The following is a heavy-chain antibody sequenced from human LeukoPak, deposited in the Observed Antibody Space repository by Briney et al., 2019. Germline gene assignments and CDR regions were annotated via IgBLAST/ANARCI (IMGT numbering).Heavy chain of an antibody. CDR1: GGSFSGYY. CDR3: ARGSSGYYPTFDY. V-gene: IGHV4-34*01. J-gene: IGHJ4*02. D-gene: IGHD3-22*01. Sequence: SETLSLTRAVYGGSFSGYYWSWIRQPPGKGLEWIGEINHSGSTNYNPSLKSRVTISVDTSKNQFSLKLSSVTAADTAVYYCARGSSGYYPTFDYWGQGTLVTVSS. CDR2: INHSGST.